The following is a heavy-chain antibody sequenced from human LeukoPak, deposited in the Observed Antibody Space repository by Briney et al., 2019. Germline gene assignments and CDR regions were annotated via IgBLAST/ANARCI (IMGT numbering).Heavy chain of an antibody. J-gene: IGHJ6*03. D-gene: IGHD1-1*01. CDR2: ISGNGDNT. V-gene: IGHV3-23*01. CDR1: GFTFDDYA. CDR3: ARDTGTGTTLYYDYMDV. Sequence: GESLRLSCARSGFTFDDYAMNWVRQVPGRGLEWVSGISGNGDNTYYADSVKGLFTISRDNSKNTLYLQMNSLRAEDTALYFCARDTGTGTTLYYDYMDVWGKGTTVTVSS.